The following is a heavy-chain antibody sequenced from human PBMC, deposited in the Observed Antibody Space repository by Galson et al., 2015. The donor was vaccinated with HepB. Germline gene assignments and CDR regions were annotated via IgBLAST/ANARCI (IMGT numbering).Heavy chain of an antibody. Sequence: SLRLSCAASGFTFSSYSMNWVRQAPGRGLEWVSYISSSSSTIYYADSVKGRFTISRDNAKNSLYLQMNSLRDEDTAVYYCASAYCSSTSCYDISYYYYGMDVWGQGTTVTVSS. CDR1: GFTFSSYS. CDR3: ASAYCSSTSCYDISYYYYGMDV. V-gene: IGHV3-48*02. CDR2: ISSSSSTI. D-gene: IGHD2-2*01. J-gene: IGHJ6*02.